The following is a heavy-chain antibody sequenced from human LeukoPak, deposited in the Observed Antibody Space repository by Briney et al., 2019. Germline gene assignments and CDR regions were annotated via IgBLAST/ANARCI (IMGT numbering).Heavy chain of an antibody. CDR1: GFTFSNYG. V-gene: IGHV3-30*18. CDR2: MSSDGTNK. CDR3: AKDLRMTTATTWYFDY. Sequence: PGRSLRLSCAASGFTFSNYGMHWVRQAPGKGLEWLAVMSSDGTNKFYADSVKGRFTISRDNSKNTLYLQMNSLRAEDTAVYYCAKDLRMTTATTWYFDYWGQGTLVTVSS. D-gene: IGHD4-17*01. J-gene: IGHJ4*02.